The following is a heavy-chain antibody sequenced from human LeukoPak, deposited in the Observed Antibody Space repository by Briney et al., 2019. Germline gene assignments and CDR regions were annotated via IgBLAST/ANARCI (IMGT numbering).Heavy chain of an antibody. D-gene: IGHD2-21*02. J-gene: IGHJ4*02. CDR3: ARDATRGGDNDY. CDR2: INEDGSYK. Sequence: GGSLRLSCAASGFTFSNFWMSWVRQAPGKGLEWVANINEDGSYKFHADSVKGRLTISRDNSKNSLYLQMSSLRADDTAVYYCARDATRGGDNDYWGQGTRVIVSS. V-gene: IGHV3-7*01. CDR1: GFTFSNFW.